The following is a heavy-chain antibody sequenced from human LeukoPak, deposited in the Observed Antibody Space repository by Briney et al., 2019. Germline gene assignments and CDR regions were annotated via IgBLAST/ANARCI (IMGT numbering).Heavy chain of an antibody. D-gene: IGHD1-14*01. CDR1: GFTFSNYS. J-gene: IGHJ4*02. V-gene: IGHV3-21*01. Sequence: PGGSLRLSCAASGFTFSNYSMNWVRQAPGKGLEWVSSISSSSSYIYYADSVKGRFTISRDNAKNSLYLQMNSLRAEDTAVYYCAKGKVNHLGGLDYWGQGTLVTVSS. CDR3: AKGKVNHLGGLDY. CDR2: ISSSSSYI.